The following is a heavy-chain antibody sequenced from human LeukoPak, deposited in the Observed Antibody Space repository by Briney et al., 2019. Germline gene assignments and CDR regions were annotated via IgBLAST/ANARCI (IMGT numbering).Heavy chain of an antibody. Sequence: ASVKVSCKASGYTFTGYYMHLVRQAAGQGLEWMGWINPNSGGTNYAQKFRGRVTMTRDTSISTAYMELSRLRSDDTAVYYCAPVAAAVYFDYWGQGTLVTVSS. CDR3: APVAAAVYFDY. D-gene: IGHD6-13*01. V-gene: IGHV1-2*02. CDR1: GYTFTGYY. J-gene: IGHJ4*02. CDR2: INPNSGGT.